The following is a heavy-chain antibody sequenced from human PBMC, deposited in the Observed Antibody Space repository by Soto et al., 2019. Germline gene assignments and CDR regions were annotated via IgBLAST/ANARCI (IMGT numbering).Heavy chain of an antibody. J-gene: IGHJ4*02. Sequence: GASVKVSCKASGYTFTNYYMHWARQAPGQGLEWMGIINPNGGSTSYAQKFQGRVTMTRDTSKNQFSLKLSSVTAADTAVYYCAGHPSIAIFDYWGQGTLVTVSS. D-gene: IGHD6-6*01. V-gene: IGHV1-46*01. CDR3: AGHPSIAIFDY. CDR2: INPNGGST. CDR1: GYTFTNYY.